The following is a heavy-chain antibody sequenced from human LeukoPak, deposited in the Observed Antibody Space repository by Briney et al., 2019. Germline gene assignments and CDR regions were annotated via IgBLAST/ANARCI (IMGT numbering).Heavy chain of an antibody. D-gene: IGHD2-15*01. V-gene: IGHV4-30-2*01. J-gene: IGHJ4*02. CDR3: AREILSSVGYFDY. CDR2: IYHSGSP. CDR1: GGSFSSGDYS. Sequence: SETLSLTCAVPGGSFSSGDYSWSWIRQPPGKGLEWIGYIYHSGSPYYNPSLKSRVTISIDRSKNQLSLKLNSVTAADTAVYYCAREILSSVGYFDYWGQGILVTVSS.